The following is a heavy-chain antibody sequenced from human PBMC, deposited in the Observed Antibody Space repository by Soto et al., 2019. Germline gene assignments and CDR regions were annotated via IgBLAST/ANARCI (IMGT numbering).Heavy chain of an antibody. V-gene: IGHV3-9*01. CDR3: ARSFSDSYYDLDF. J-gene: IGHJ4*02. Sequence: PGGSLRLSCSASGFTFSSYAMHWVRQAPGKGLEWVSGISWNSASMDYADSVKDRFSISRDNAENSLYLQMNILKIEDTAFYYCARSFSDSYYDLDFWGQGTLVTVSS. D-gene: IGHD1-26*01. CDR2: ISWNSASM. CDR1: GFTFSSYA.